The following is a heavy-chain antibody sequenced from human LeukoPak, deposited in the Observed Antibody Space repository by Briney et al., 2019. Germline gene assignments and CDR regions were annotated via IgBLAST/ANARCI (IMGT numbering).Heavy chain of an antibody. D-gene: IGHD4-11*01. V-gene: IGHV4-31*03. Sequence: SETLSLTCTASGGSISSGGYYWSWIRQHPGKGLEWIGYIYYSGSTYYNPSLKSRVTISVDTSKNQFSLKLSSVTAADTAVYYCARVMTTVTTGPFWFDPWGQGTLVTVSS. J-gene: IGHJ5*02. CDR3: ARVMTTVTTGPFWFDP. CDR1: GGSISSGGYY. CDR2: IYYSGST.